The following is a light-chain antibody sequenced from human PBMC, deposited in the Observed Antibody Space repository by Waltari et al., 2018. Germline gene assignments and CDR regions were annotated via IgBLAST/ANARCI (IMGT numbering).Light chain of an antibody. CDR2: VSGDGSH. J-gene: IGLJ2*01. V-gene: IGLV4-69*01. CDR3: QTWGTGV. CDR1: GGHSTYA. Sequence: QLVLTQSPSASASLGASVKLTCTLSGGHSTYAIAWHQQQPEKGHRYLMRVSGDGSHTKGDGIPDPFSGSTSGAERYLTSSSLQSEDEADYYCQTWGTGVFGGGTKLTVL.